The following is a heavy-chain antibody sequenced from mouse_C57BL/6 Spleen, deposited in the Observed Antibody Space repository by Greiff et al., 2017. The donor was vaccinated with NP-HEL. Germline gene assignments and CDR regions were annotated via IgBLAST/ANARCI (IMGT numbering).Heavy chain of an antibody. CDR3: ARDLALTGTLFAY. V-gene: IGHV3-6*01. Sequence: EVKVEESGPGLVKPSQSLSLTCSVTGYSITSGYYWNWIRQFPGNKLEWMGYISYDGSNNYNPSLKNRISITRDTSKNQFFLKLNSVTTEDTATYYCARDLALTGTLFAYWGQGTLVTVSA. CDR1: GYSITSGYY. J-gene: IGHJ3*01. D-gene: IGHD4-1*01. CDR2: ISYDGSN.